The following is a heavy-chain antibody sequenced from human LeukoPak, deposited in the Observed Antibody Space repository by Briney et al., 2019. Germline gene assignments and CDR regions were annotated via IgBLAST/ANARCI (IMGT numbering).Heavy chain of an antibody. CDR2: ISSSSSTI. CDR3: AKDREWEPTRRDYYYMDV. J-gene: IGHJ6*03. Sequence: PGGSLRLSCAASGFTFSSYSMNWVRQAPGKGLEWVSYISSSSSTIYYADSVKGRFTISRDNSKNTLYLQMNSLRAEDTAVYYCAKDREWEPTRRDYYYMDVWGKGTTVTVSS. CDR1: GFTFSSYS. V-gene: IGHV3-48*01. D-gene: IGHD1-26*01.